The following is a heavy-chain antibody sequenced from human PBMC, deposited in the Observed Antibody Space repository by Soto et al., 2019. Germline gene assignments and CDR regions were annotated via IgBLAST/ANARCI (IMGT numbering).Heavy chain of an antibody. V-gene: IGHV3-30*18. J-gene: IGHJ4*02. D-gene: IGHD3-16*01. CDR1: GFTFSSYG. CDR3: AKDGLMITFGGVTH. Sequence: QVQLVESGGGVVQPERSLRLSCAASGFTFSSYGMHWVRQAPGKGLEWVAVISYDGSKKNYADSVKGRFTISRDNSKNTLYLQMNSLRAEDTAVYYCAKDGLMITFGGVTHWGQGTLVTVSS. CDR2: ISYDGSKK.